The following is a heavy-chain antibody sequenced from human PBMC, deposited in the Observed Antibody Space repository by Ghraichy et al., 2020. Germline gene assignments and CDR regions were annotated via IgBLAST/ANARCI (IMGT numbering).Heavy chain of an antibody. D-gene: IGHD5-18*01. CDR1: GASMSSSTTYY. J-gene: IGHJ5*02. CDR3: ARGRGYSYAFDP. V-gene: IGHV4-39*02. CDR2: IYDSGRT. Sequence: SETLSLTCTVSGASMSSSTTYYWGWIRQPPGKGLEWIGSIYDSGRTHYNSPLNNRVTISVDKSMNKFSLHLTSVTDADTALYFCARGRGYSYAFDPWGPGTLVLVSS.